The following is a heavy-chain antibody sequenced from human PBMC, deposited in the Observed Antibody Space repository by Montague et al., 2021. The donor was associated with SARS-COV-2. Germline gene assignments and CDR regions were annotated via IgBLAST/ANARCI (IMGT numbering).Heavy chain of an antibody. V-gene: IGHV2-70*01. J-gene: IGHJ4*02. Sequence: PALVKPTQTPTLTCTFSGFSLSTSGMCVSWIRQPPGKALEWLALIDWDDDKYYSTSLKTRLTISKDTSKNQVVLTMTNMDPVGTATYYCARISAWYSSGWSAFDYWGQGTLVTVSS. CDR1: GFSLSTSGMC. D-gene: IGHD6-19*01. CDR2: IDWDDDK. CDR3: ARISAWYSSGWSAFDY.